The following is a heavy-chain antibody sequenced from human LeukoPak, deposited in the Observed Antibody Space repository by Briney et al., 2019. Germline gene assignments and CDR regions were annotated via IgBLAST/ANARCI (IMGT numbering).Heavy chain of an antibody. CDR3: ARNGIVGATNAFDI. V-gene: IGHV3-33*01. J-gene: IGHJ3*02. Sequence: GGSLRLSCAASGFTFSTYGMHWVRQAPGKGLEWVAVIWYDGSNENYVDSVKGRFTISRDNSKSTLYLQMKSLRAEDTAVYYCARNGIVGATNAFDIWGQGTMVTVSS. D-gene: IGHD1-26*01. CDR1: GFTFSTYG. CDR2: IWYDGSNE.